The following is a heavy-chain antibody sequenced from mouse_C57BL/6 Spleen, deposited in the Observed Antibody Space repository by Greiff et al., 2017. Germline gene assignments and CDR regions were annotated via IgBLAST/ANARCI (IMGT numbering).Heavy chain of an antibody. V-gene: IGHV1-61*01. D-gene: IGHD1-1*01. CDR2: IYPSDSET. CDR1: GYTFTSYW. CDR3: ARDGSSPYAMDY. Sequence: VQLQQPGAELVRPGSSVKLSCKASGYTFTSYWMDWVKQRTGQGLEWIGNIYPSDSETHYNQKFKDKATLTVDKSSSTAYMQLSSLTSEDSAVYYCARDGSSPYAMDYWGQGTSVTVSS. J-gene: IGHJ4*01.